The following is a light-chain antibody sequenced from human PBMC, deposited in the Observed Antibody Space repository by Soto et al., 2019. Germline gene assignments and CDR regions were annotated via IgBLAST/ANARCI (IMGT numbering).Light chain of an antibody. Sequence: EIVMTQSPATLSVSPGERATLSCRASQSVSSNLAWYQQKPGQAPRLFIYGASTRATGIPARFSGSGSGTEFTLTISSLQSEDFAVYYCQKYNDWPLSFGPGTKVDIK. CDR3: QKYNDWPLS. V-gene: IGKV3-15*01. J-gene: IGKJ3*01. CDR2: GAS. CDR1: QSVSSN.